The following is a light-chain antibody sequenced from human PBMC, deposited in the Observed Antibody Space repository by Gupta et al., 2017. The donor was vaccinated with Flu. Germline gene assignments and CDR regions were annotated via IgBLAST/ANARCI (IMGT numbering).Light chain of an antibody. CDR1: QSISSW. J-gene: IGKJ1*01. V-gene: IGKV1-5*03. Sequence: GDRVTITCRASQSISSWLSWYQQKPGKAPKLLIYKASTLESGVPSRFSGRGFGTEFTLTISRLQPDDFATYYCQESYSYWAFGQGTKGEIK. CDR3: QESYSYWA. CDR2: KAS.